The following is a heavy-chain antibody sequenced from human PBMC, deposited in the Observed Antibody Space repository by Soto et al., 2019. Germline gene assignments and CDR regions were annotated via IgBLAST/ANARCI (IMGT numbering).Heavy chain of an antibody. D-gene: IGHD5-18*01. CDR1: GFTVHGNY. J-gene: IGHJ4*02. V-gene: IGHV3-53*01. CDR2: VFSGGST. CDR3: ASARTYNYAFDF. Sequence: GGSLRLSCAPSGFTVHGNYMTWVRQASGKGLEWVSVVFSGGSTFYADSVKGRFTISRDTSKNTLSLQMNSLRAEDTAVYFCASARTYNYAFDFWGQGTLVTVSS.